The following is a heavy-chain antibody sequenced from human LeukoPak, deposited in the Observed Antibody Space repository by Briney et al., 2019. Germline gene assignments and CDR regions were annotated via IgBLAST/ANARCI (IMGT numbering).Heavy chain of an antibody. D-gene: IGHD3-16*01. CDR3: ARALGGVGDY. CDR1: GYSFTSYY. CDR2: INPNSGGT. V-gene: IGHV1-2*02. J-gene: IGHJ4*02. Sequence: ASVKVSCKASGYSFTSYYMHWLRQAPGQGVEWMGWINPNSGGTNYAQRFQGRVTMTRDTSINTAYTEMSRLTSDDTAVFYCARALGGVGDYWGQGTQVTVSS.